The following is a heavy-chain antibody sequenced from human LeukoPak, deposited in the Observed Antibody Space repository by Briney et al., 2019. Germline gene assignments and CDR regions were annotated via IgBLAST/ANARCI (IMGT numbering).Heavy chain of an antibody. CDR1: GGSFSGYY. CDR2: INHSGST. J-gene: IGHJ5*02. CDR3: ARGTIVVVPAAMNWFDP. D-gene: IGHD2-2*01. Sequence: MASETLSLTCAVYGGSFSGYYWSWIRQPPGKGLEWIGEINHSGSTNYNPSLKSRVTISVDTSKTQFSLKLSSVTAADTAVYYCARGTIVVVPAAMNWFDPWGQGTLVTVSS. V-gene: IGHV4-34*01.